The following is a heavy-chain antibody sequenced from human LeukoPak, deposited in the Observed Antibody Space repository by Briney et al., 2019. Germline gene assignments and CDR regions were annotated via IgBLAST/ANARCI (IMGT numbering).Heavy chain of an antibody. CDR2: ISSSSSYI. CDR1: GFTFSSYS. Sequence: GGSLRLSCAASGFTFSSYSMNWVRQAPGKGLEWVSSISSSSSYIYYADSVKGRFTISRDNAKNSLYLQMNSLRAEDTAVYYCASDIVVVVAAGNYWGQGTLVTVSS. V-gene: IGHV3-21*01. CDR3: ASDIVVVVAAGNY. J-gene: IGHJ4*02. D-gene: IGHD2-15*01.